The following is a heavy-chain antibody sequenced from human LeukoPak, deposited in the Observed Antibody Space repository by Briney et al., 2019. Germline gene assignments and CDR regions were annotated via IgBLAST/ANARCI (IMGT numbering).Heavy chain of an antibody. D-gene: IGHD6-19*01. J-gene: IGHJ4*02. V-gene: IGHV3-30*04. CDR3: ARVFYSSGWYGNFDY. Sequence: GGSLRLSCAASGFTFSSYAMHWVRQAPGKGQEGVAVISYDGSNKYYADSVKGRFTISRDNSKNTLYLQMNSLRAEDTAVYYCARVFYSSGWYGNFDYWGQGTLVTVSS. CDR1: GFTFSSYA. CDR2: ISYDGSNK.